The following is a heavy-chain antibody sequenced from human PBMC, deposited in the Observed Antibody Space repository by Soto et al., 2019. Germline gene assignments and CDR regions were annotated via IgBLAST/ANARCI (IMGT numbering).Heavy chain of an antibody. CDR1: GFTFSSYW. D-gene: IGHD1-1*01. J-gene: IGHJ6*02. V-gene: IGHV3-7*01. CDR2: IKQNGSEK. Sequence: PGGSLTLSCAASGFTFSSYWISWVRQAPGKGLEWVAKIKQNGSEKYYVDSVKGRFTISRDNAKNSLYLQMNSLRADDTAVYYCARGPYNSHPYDYGMDVWGQGTTVTVSS. CDR3: ARGPYNSHPYDYGMDV.